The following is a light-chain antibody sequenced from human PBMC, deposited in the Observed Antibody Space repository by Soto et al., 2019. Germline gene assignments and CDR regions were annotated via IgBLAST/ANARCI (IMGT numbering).Light chain of an antibody. CDR1: QTISSW. Sequence: DIQMTQSPSTLSESVGDRVTISCGASQTISSWLAWYQQKPGKAPKLLIYKASTLKSGVPSRFSGSGSGTEFTLTISSLQPDDFATYYCQHYNSYPWTFGQGTKV. J-gene: IGKJ1*01. CDR2: KAS. CDR3: QHYNSYPWT. V-gene: IGKV1-5*03.